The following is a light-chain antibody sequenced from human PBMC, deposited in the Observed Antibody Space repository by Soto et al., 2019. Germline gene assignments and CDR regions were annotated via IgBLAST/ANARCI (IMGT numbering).Light chain of an antibody. Sequence: EIVLTQSPGTLSLSPGERATLSCRASQSVSSSYLAWYQQKPGQAPRLLIYGASSRATGIPDRFSGSGSGKDFTLTISRLEAEDFAVYYCQQYGSSLLFGQGTRLEIK. CDR2: GAS. CDR1: QSVSSSY. CDR3: QQYGSSLL. V-gene: IGKV3-20*01. J-gene: IGKJ5*01.